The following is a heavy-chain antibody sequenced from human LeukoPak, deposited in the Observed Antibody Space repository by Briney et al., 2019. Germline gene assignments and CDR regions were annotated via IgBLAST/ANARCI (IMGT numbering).Heavy chain of an antibody. CDR3: ARSVAAAGGTIDY. CDR1: GYTLTELS. V-gene: IGHV1-2*02. J-gene: IGHJ4*02. CDR2: INPNSGGT. Sequence: ASVKVSCKVSGYTLTELSMHWVRQAPGQGLEWMGWINPNSGGTNYAQKFQGRVTMTRDTSISTAYMELSRLRSDDTAVYYCARSVAAAGGTIDYWGQGTLVTVSS. D-gene: IGHD6-13*01.